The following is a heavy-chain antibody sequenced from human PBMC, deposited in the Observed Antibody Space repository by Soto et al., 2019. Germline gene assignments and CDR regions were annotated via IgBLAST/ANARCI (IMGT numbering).Heavy chain of an antibody. CDR2: INHSGST. CDR1: GGSFSGYY. D-gene: IGHD2-2*02. V-gene: IGHV4-34*01. J-gene: IGHJ6*02. Sequence: QVQLQQWGAGLLKPSETLSLTCAVYGGSFSGYYWSWIRQPPGKGLECIGEINHSGSTNYNPSLKSRVTISVDTSKNQFSLKLSSVTAADTAVYYCARGSIVVVPAAISPGGDYYYYGMDVWGQGTTVTVSS. CDR3: ARGSIVVVPAAISPGGDYYYYGMDV.